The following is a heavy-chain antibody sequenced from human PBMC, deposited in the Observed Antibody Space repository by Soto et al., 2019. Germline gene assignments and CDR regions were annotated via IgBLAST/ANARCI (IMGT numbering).Heavy chain of an antibody. CDR3: ARGLSPAFRGLFYFDS. CDR1: GDSSISGPYY. Sequence: QVQLQQSGPGLVKPSQTLALTCTVSGDSSISGPYYWSGIRQLPGKILDYIGYNYYTGSAYHNPCLKSRLNISIDTTKDQFSLMLTSVPAADTGVYFCARGLSPAFRGLFYFDSWGQGTLVTVSS. CDR2: NYYTGSA. D-gene: IGHD3-16*01. V-gene: IGHV4-30-4*01. J-gene: IGHJ4*02.